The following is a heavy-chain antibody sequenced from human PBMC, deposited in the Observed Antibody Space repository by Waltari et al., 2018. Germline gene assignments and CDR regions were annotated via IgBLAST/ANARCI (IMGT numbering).Heavy chain of an antibody. D-gene: IGHD3-16*01. CDR3: ARGVGGDSFDY. V-gene: IGHV1-2*02. CDR2: INFNTGGT. J-gene: IGHJ4*02. Sequence: QVLLAQSGAEVKMPGASVRVSCSGNTLSGYFLHLVRQAPGQGLEWMGWINFNTGGTLDAQKFQGRVTMTRDTSIATAYMELSGRRYDDTAVYYCARGVGGDSFDYWGQGTLVTVSS. CDR1: GNTLSGYF.